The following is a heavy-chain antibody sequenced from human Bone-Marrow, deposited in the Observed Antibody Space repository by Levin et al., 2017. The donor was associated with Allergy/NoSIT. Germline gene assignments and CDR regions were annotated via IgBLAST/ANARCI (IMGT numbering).Heavy chain of an antibody. Sequence: SETLSLTCTVSGGSVSRGSYYWSWIRQPPGKGLEWIGYIYYSGSTNYNPSLKSRVTISVDTSKNQFSLKLSSVTAADTAVYYCAREFGGSGSLNFDYWGQGTLVTVSS. J-gene: IGHJ4*02. CDR2: IYYSGST. D-gene: IGHD3-10*01. CDR3: AREFGGSGSLNFDY. V-gene: IGHV4-61*01. CDR1: GGSVSRGSYY.